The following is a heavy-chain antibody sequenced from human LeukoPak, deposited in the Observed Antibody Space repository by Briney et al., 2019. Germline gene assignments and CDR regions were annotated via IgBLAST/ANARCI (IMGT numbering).Heavy chain of an antibody. CDR3: ASYGSGSYTNSFDY. V-gene: IGHV4-39*01. J-gene: IGHJ4*02. Sequence: SETLSLTCTVSGGSIRSSYYYWGWIRQPPGKGLEWIGSIYDSGSTYYNPSLKSRVTISVDTSKNQFSLKLNSVTAADTAVCYCASYGSGSYTNSFDYWGQGTLVTVSS. CDR2: IYDSGST. D-gene: IGHD3-10*01. CDR1: GGSIRSSYYY.